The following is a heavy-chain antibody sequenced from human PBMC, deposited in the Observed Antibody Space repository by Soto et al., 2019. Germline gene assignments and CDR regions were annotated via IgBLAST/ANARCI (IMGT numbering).Heavy chain of an antibody. J-gene: IGHJ4*02. CDR2: ISPHKDDT. CDR3: ARDLDGSGSYFTNY. CDR1: GYTFSSIG. Sequence: ASVKVSCKTSGYTFSSIGISWVRQAPGQGLEWMGWISPHKDDTYYAQRLQGRVAMTTDTSTSTAYMELRSLRSDDTAVYFCARDLDGSGSYFTNYWGQGTLVTVS. V-gene: IGHV1-18*01. D-gene: IGHD3-10*01.